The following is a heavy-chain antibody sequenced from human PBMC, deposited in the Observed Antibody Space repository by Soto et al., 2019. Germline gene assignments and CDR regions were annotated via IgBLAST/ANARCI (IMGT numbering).Heavy chain of an antibody. V-gene: IGHV3-7*01. D-gene: IGHD4-17*01. J-gene: IGHJ5*02. CDR3: ARENYGDYLNWFDP. Sequence: LRLSCAATGFTFSSYWMSWVRRAPGKGLEWVANIKQDGSEKYYADSVKGRFTISRDNAKNSLYLQMNSLRDEDTVVYYCARENYGDYLNWFDPWGQGTLVTVSS. CDR1: GFTFSSYW. CDR2: IKQDGSEK.